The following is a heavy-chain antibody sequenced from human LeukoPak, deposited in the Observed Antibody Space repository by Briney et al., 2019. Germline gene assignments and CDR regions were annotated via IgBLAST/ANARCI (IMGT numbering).Heavy chain of an antibody. Sequence: SVKVSCKASGGTFSSYAISWVRQAPGQGLEWMGGIISIFGTANYAQKFQGRVTITADESTSTAYMELSSLRSEDTAVYYCAREVGSIAAAGIDPWGQGTLVTVSS. V-gene: IGHV1-69*13. J-gene: IGHJ5*02. CDR3: AREVGSIAAAGIDP. CDR1: GGTFSSYA. CDR2: IISIFGTA. D-gene: IGHD6-13*01.